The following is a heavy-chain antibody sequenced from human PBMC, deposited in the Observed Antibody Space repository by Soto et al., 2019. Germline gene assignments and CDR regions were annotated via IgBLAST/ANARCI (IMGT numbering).Heavy chain of an antibody. CDR1: GFTFRSHA. V-gene: IGHV3-23*01. CDR3: ANHGRGWYDSLDS. J-gene: IGHJ4*02. Sequence: EVQLLESGGGLVQPGESLRLSCAASGFTFRSHAMSWVRQAPGKGLEWVSAITGSVGTPYYADSVKGRFTISRDNSKNRLNLQMNSLRDEDRAVYNGANHGRGWYDSLDSWGQGTHVPVPS. D-gene: IGHD6-19*01. CDR2: ITGSVGTP.